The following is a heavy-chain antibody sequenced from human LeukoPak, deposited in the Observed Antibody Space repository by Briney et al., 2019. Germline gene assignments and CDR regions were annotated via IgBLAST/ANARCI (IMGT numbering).Heavy chain of an antibody. V-gene: IGHV4-4*07. CDR3: ARDRVAVAAAGNSFDY. D-gene: IGHD6-19*01. Sequence: SETLSLTCTVSGGSISSYYWSWIRQPAGKGLEWIGRIYTSGSTNYNPSLKSRVTMSVDTSKNQFSLKLSSVTAADTAVYYCARDRVAVAAAGNSFDYWGQGTLVTVSS. J-gene: IGHJ4*02. CDR1: GGSISSYY. CDR2: IYTSGST.